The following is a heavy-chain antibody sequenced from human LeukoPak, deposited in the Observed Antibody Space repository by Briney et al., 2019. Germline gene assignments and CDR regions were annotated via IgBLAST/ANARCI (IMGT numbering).Heavy chain of an antibody. V-gene: IGHV3-23*01. Sequence: GSLRLSCAASGFTFSNYAMRWVREAPGKRLECVSDIVSGVGTSYTASVKGRVAISRDNSKNTLYLQMNSLRAEDTAVYYCAKDPQGDWGQGTLVTVSS. D-gene: IGHD3-16*01. CDR1: GFTFSNYA. CDR2: IVSGVGT. J-gene: IGHJ4*02. CDR3: AKDPQGD.